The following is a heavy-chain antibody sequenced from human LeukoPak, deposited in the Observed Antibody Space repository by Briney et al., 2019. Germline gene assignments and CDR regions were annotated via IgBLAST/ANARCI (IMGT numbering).Heavy chain of an antibody. J-gene: IGHJ5*02. D-gene: IGHD1-14*01. CDR1: GGSFSGYY. CDR3: ARGGYRIDP. V-gene: IGHV4-34*01. CDR2: INHSGST. Sequence: SETLSLTCAVYGGSFSGYYWSWIRQPPGRGLEWIGEINHSGSTNYNPSLKSRVTISVDTSKNQFSLKLSSVTAADTAVYYCARGGYRIDPWGQGTLVTVSS.